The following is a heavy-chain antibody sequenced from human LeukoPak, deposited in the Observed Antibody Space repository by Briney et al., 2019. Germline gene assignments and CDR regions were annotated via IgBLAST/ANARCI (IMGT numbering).Heavy chain of an antibody. J-gene: IGHJ4*02. Sequence: SETLSLTCAVYDGCFSGYYWSWIRQTPAKGVEWIGEIKHSGSTNYNPSLKSRITISVDTSKNQFSLKLSSESDADTAVYYCARDGYSGNDGLWGQGTLVTVSS. V-gene: IGHV4-34*01. CDR3: ARDGYSGNDGL. CDR1: DGCFSGYY. CDR2: IKHSGST. D-gene: IGHD5-12*01.